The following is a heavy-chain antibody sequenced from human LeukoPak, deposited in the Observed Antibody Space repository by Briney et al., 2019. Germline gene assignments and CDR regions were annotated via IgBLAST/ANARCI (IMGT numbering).Heavy chain of an antibody. Sequence: SETLSLTCAVSGGSISSGGYSWSWIRQPPGKGLEWIGYIYYSGSTNYNPSLKSRVTISVDTSKNQFSLKLSSVTAADTAVYYCARAELPTHICGGDCSDAFDIWGQGTMVTVSS. V-gene: IGHV4-61*08. CDR3: ARAELPTHICGGDCSDAFDI. J-gene: IGHJ3*02. CDR2: IYYSGST. D-gene: IGHD2-21*02. CDR1: GGSISSGGYS.